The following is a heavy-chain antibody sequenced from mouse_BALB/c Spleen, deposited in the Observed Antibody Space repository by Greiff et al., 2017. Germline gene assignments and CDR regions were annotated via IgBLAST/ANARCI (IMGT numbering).Heavy chain of an antibody. J-gene: IGHJ2*01. D-gene: IGHD2-1*01. Sequence: EVQGVESGGGLVKPGGSLKLSCAASGFAFSSYDMSWVRQTPEKRLEWVAYISSGGGSTYYPDTVKGRFTISRDNAKNTLYLQMSSLKSEDTAMYYCARHGGYGTFDYWGQGTTLTVSS. CDR3: ARHGGYGTFDY. CDR1: GFAFSSYD. CDR2: ISSGGGST. V-gene: IGHV5-12-1*01.